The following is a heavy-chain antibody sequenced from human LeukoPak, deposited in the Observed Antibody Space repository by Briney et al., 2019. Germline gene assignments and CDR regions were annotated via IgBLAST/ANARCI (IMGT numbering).Heavy chain of an antibody. CDR2: IWYDGSNK. CDR3: ARASTYYYYGMDV. D-gene: IGHD2/OR15-2a*01. J-gene: IGHJ6*02. CDR1: GFTFSSYG. V-gene: IGHV3-33*01. Sequence: GRSLRLSCAASGFTFSSYGMHWVRQAPGKGLEWVAVIWYDGSNKYYADSVKGRFTISRDNSKNTLYLQMNSLRAEDTAVYYCARASTYYYYGMDVWGQGTTATVSS.